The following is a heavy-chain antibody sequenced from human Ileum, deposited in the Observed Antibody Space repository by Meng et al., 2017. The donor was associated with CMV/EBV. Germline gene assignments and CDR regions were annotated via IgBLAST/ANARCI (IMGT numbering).Heavy chain of an antibody. CDR2: INEDGSQK. J-gene: IGHJ5*02. CDR3: VKQLTGSAAWWFDP. CDR1: EFTFNSHW. Sequence: SEFTFNSHWMSWARQAPGKGLEWVANINEDGSQKYYADSVKGRFIISRDNAKNSLYLQVISLRAEDTARYYCVKQLTGSAAWWFDPWGQGTLVTVSS. V-gene: IGHV3-7*01. D-gene: IGHD5-24*01.